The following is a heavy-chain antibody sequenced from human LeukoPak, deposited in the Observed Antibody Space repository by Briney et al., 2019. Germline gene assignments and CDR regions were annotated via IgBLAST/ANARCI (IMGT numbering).Heavy chain of an antibody. V-gene: IGHV3-23*01. D-gene: IGHD3-10*01. CDR3: AQSGPPLPLYFDN. Sequence: PGGSLRLSCAASGFTFSRYWMSWVRQAPGKGLEWVSSISGSGNNTYYADFLKGRFTISRDNSKNTLFLQMSSLTAEDTAIYYCAQSGPPLPLYFDNWGQGSLVTVSS. J-gene: IGHJ4*02. CDR1: GFTFSRYW. CDR2: ISGSGNNT.